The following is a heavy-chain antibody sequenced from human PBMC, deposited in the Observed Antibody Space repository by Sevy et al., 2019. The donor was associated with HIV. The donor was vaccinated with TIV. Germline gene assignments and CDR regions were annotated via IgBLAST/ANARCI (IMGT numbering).Heavy chain of an antibody. D-gene: IGHD3-16*02. CDR2: IDPRGEER. CDR3: VGVVWDVLVVPAATPSPWLDS. J-gene: IGHJ5*01. Sequence: GGSLRLSCAASGFNFDTFWMGWVRQAPGRGLEWVASIDPRGEERDHLDSLKGRFTISRDNAKNSLYLEMHSLKGEDTALYYWVGVVWDVLVVPAATPSPWLDSWGQGTLVTVSS. CDR1: GFNFDTFW. V-gene: IGHV3-7*01.